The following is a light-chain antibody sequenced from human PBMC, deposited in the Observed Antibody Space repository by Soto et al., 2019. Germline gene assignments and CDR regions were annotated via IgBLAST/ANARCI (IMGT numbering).Light chain of an antibody. V-gene: IGLV2-11*01. Sequence: QSALTQPRSVSGSTGQSVTISCTGTSSDVGGYNYVSWYQQHPGKAPKVMIYDVSERPSGVPDRFSGSKSGSTASLTISGLQAEDEPDYYCCSYAGSPRYVFGTGTKLTV. CDR3: CSYAGSPRYV. CDR2: DVS. J-gene: IGLJ1*01. CDR1: SSDVGGYNY.